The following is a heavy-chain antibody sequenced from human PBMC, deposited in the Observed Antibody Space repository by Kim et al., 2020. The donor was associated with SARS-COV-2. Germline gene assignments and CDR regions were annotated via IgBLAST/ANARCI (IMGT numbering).Heavy chain of an antibody. CDR2: INHSGST. J-gene: IGHJ4*02. Sequence: SETLSLTCAVYGGSFSGYYWSWIRHPPGKGLEWIGEINHSGSTNYNPSLKSRVTISVDTSKNQFSLKLSSVTAADTAVYYCARGLGSSGPMVIDYWGQGTLVTVSS. D-gene: IGHD3-22*01. CDR3: ARGLGSSGPMVIDY. CDR1: GGSFSGYY. V-gene: IGHV4-34*01.